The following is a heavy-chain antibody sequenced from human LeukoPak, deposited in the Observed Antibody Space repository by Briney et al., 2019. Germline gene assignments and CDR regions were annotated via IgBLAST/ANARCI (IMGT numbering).Heavy chain of an antibody. Sequence: SETLSLTCTVSGGSISSSSYYWGWIRQPPGQGLEWIGSIYYSGSTYYNPSLKSRVTISVDTSKNQFSLKLSSVTAADTAVYYCARQVGFSDFWSGHEFDYWGQGTLVTVSS. CDR2: IYYSGST. CDR1: GGSISSSSYY. J-gene: IGHJ4*02. D-gene: IGHD3-3*01. V-gene: IGHV4-39*01. CDR3: ARQVGFSDFWSGHEFDY.